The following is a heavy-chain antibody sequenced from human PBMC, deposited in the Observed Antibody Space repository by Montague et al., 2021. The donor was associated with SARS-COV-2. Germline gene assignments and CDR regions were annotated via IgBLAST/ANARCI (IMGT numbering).Heavy chain of an antibody. D-gene: IGHD6-13*01. CDR1: GGSISRYS. CDR2: IYNSGST. CDR3: ARVGRGSSWYEVAFDI. Sequence: SETLSLTCTVSGGSISRYSWTWIRQPPGKGLEWIGYIYNSGSTNXNPSLTSRVTISVDTSKSQFSLKLSSVAAADTAVYYCARVGRGSSWYEVAFDIWGQGTMVTVSS. V-gene: IGHV4-59*01. J-gene: IGHJ3*02.